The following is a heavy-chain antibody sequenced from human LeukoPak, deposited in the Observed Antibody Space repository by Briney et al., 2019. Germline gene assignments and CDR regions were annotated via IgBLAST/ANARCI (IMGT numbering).Heavy chain of an antibody. J-gene: IGHJ4*02. V-gene: IGHV3-21*01. Sequence: GGSLRLSCAASGFTFSSYAMSWVRQAPGKGLEWVSSISSSSSYIYYADSVRGRFTISRDDAKNSLYLQMNSLIAEDTAVYYCARERASSSWTLFGYWGQGTLVTVSS. CDR2: ISSSSSYI. CDR1: GFTFSSYA. CDR3: ARERASSSWTLFGY. D-gene: IGHD6-13*01.